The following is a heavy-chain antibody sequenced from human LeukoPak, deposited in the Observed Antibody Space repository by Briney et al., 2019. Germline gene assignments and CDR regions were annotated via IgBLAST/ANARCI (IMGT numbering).Heavy chain of an antibody. CDR3: ARDRLTSGSYFFDY. CDR1: AFTFSDYS. CDR2: ISGRSSTI. J-gene: IGHJ4*02. V-gene: IGHV3-48*01. D-gene: IGHD1-26*01. Sequence: GGSLRLSCAASAFTFSDYSMNWVHQAPGKGLEWISYISGRSSTIYYADSVRGRFTISRDNAKNSMYLQMNSLRAEDTAVYYCARDRLTSGSYFFDYWGQGTLVTVSS.